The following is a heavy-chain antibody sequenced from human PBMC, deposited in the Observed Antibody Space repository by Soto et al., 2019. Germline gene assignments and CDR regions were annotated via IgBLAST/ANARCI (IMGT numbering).Heavy chain of an antibody. J-gene: IGHJ4*02. V-gene: IGHV3-30*18. CDR3: VKPPPRRVHYTDPHLYARSLDF. D-gene: IGHD3-10*01. CDR1: GFDFEDYD. Sequence: VQLVESGGGVVQPGTSLRLDCVASGFDFEDYDMHWVRQAPGKGLEWLASISHDEDRRYYSDSVKGRLTISRDNSKKRLSLDMERVGPDDTAVYSCVKPPPRRVHYTDPHLYARSLDFCGQGTRVVVSS. CDR2: ISHDEDRR.